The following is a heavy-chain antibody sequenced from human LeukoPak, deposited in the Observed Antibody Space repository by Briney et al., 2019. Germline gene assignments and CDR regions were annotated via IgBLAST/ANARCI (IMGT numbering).Heavy chain of an antibody. Sequence: AASVKVSCTASGYTFTSYYMHWVRQAPGQGLEWMGIINPSGGSTSYAQKFQGRVTMTRDTSTSTVYMELSSLRSEDTAVYYCARGAGYYDSSGYSYKHDAFDIWGQGTMVTVSS. J-gene: IGHJ3*02. CDR2: INPSGGST. CDR3: ARGAGYYDSSGYSYKHDAFDI. D-gene: IGHD3-22*01. V-gene: IGHV1-46*01. CDR1: GYTFTSYY.